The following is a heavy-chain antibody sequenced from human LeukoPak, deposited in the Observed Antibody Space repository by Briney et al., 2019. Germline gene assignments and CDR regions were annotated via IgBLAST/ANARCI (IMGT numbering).Heavy chain of an antibody. Sequence: SETLSLTCAVYGGSFSGYYWSWIRQPPGKGLEWIGEINHSGSTNYNPSLKSRVTISVDTPKNQFSLKLSSVTAADTAVYYCAREKFSFVARYGRDVGGKGPTATVPS. J-gene: IGHJ6*04. CDR1: GGSFSGYY. CDR3: AREKFSFVARYGRDV. V-gene: IGHV4-34*01. D-gene: IGHD3-10*01. CDR2: INHSGST.